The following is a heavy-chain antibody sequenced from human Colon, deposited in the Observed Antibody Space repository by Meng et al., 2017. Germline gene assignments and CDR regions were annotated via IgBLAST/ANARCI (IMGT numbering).Heavy chain of an antibody. CDR1: GYSISSSNW. D-gene: IGHD5-24*01. CDR2: IYYSGST. V-gene: IGHV4-28*01. Sequence: HPQASGAGLVKPSASRSLTCAVSGYSISSSNWWVWIRQPPGKGLEWIGYIYYSGSTDYNPSLKSRVTMSVDTSKNQFSLKLSSVTAVDTAVYYCARKRDGYNPFDDWGQGTLVTVSS. CDR3: ARKRDGYNPFDD. J-gene: IGHJ4*02.